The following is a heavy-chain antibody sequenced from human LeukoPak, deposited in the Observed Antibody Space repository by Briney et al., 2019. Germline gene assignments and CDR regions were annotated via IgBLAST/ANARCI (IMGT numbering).Heavy chain of an antibody. CDR2: ISAYDGNT. V-gene: IGHV1-18*01. CDR1: GYTFTSYG. D-gene: IGHD3-22*01. Sequence: ASVKVSCKASGYTFTSYGISWVRQAPGQGLGWMGWISAYDGNTNYAQKLQGRVTMTTDTSTSTAYMELRSLRSDDTAVYYCARDYYDSSGFLGNDYWGQGTLVTVSS. J-gene: IGHJ4*02. CDR3: ARDYYDSSGFLGNDY.